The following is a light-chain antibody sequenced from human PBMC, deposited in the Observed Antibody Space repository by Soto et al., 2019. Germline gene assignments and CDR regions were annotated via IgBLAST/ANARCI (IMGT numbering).Light chain of an antibody. J-gene: IGKJ5*01. Sequence: DIQMTQSPSSLSASVGDRVTITCRASQSIGRFLNWYQQNPGKAPALLIYDASSLQSGVPSRFSGSGSGTDFTLTISSLQPEDFATYYCQQSYSPPPITCGQGTRLEIK. CDR1: QSIGRF. CDR2: DAS. CDR3: QQSYSPPPIT. V-gene: IGKV1-39*01.